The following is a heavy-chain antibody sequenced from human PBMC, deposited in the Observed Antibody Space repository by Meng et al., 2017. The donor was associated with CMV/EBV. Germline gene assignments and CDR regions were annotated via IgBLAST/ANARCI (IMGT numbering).Heavy chain of an antibody. V-gene: IGHV4-4*07. CDR1: DVSSNCST. CDR3: ARVFPPLAAADYWQNNWFDP. CDR2: NYTSGST. Sequence: QLQLRHAAQGVVKLSKPSPTPSLVFDVSSNCSTCSWIRRPGGKGLEWIGLNYTSGSTNYDPSLKSRATMSVDTSKNQSSLRLSSVTAADTAVYYCARVFPPLAAADYWQNNWFDPWGQGTLVTVSS. D-gene: IGHD6-13*01. J-gene: IGHJ5*02.